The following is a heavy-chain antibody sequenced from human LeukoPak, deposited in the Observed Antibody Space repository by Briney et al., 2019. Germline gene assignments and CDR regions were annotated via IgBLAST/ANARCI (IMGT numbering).Heavy chain of an antibody. CDR2: ISYDGSNK. Sequence: GGSLRLSCAASGFTFSSYAMHWVRQAPGKGLEWVAGISYDGSNKYYADSVKGRFTISRDNSKNTLYLQMNSLRAEDTAVYYCAKVPDYYGSGRYHWGQGTLVTVSS. J-gene: IGHJ4*02. CDR3: AKVPDYYGSGRYH. CDR1: GFTFSSYA. V-gene: IGHV3-30*04. D-gene: IGHD3-10*01.